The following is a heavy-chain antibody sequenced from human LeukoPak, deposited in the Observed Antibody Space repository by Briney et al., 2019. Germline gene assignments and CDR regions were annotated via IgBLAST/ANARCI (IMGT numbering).Heavy chain of an antibody. D-gene: IGHD1-1*01. Sequence: ASVKVSCKASGYTFTANYMHWVRQAPGQGLEYMGWINSNSGSTNYAQKFHGRVTMTRHTSISTVYMELSRLTSDDTAVYYCATTTGYWGQGTLVTVSS. CDR2: INSNSGST. CDR1: GYTFTANY. CDR3: ATTTGY. J-gene: IGHJ4*02. V-gene: IGHV1-2*02.